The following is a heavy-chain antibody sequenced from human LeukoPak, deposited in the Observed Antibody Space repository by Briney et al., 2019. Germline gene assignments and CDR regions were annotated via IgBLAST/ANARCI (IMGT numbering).Heavy chain of an antibody. D-gene: IGHD3-16*01. V-gene: IGHV3-48*04. Sequence: GGSLRLSCAASGFTFSSYAMSWVRQAPGKGLEWVSYISSSGSTIYYADSVKGRFTISRDNAKNSLYLQMNSLRAEDTAVYYCARNKKTYTPMGHWGQGTLVTVSS. CDR1: GFTFSSYA. CDR3: ARNKKTYTPMGH. J-gene: IGHJ4*02. CDR2: ISSSGSTI.